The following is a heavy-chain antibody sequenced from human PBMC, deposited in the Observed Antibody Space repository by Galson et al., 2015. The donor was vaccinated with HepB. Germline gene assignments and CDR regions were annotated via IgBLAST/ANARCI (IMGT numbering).Heavy chain of an antibody. CDR3: ARSYCGGDCYSPAEYFQH. Sequence: SVKVSCKASGYTFTSYYMHWVRQAPGQGLEWMGGIIPIFGTANYAQKFQGRVTITADKSTSTAYMELSSLRSEDTAVYYCARSYCGGDCYSPAEYFQHWGRGTLVTVSS. V-gene: IGHV1-69*06. D-gene: IGHD2-21*02. CDR1: GYTFTSYY. CDR2: IIPIFGTA. J-gene: IGHJ1*01.